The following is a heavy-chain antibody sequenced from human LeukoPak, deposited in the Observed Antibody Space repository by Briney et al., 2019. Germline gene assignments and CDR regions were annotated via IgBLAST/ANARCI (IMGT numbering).Heavy chain of an antibody. J-gene: IGHJ4*02. CDR2: ISAYNGNT. CDR1: GYTFINYG. D-gene: IGHD3-10*01. V-gene: IGHV1-18*01. CDR3: ARDLDQYNGRFGGFGHDF. Sequence: VASVKVSCKASGYTFINYGINWVRQAPGQGLEWMGWISAYNGNTNYAQSLQGRVTMTTDTSTSTVYMEMRSLTSDDTAVYYCARDLDQYNGRFGGFGHDFWGQGTLVTVSP.